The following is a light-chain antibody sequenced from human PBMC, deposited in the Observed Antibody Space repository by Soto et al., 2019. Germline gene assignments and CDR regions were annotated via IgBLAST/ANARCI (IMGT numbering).Light chain of an antibody. CDR2: DAS. CDR3: QQRNNWPLT. CDR1: QSVSTS. Sequence: EIVLTQSPATLSLSPGERATLSCRASQSVSTSLVWYQHKPGQAPRLLIYDASNRATGVPARFSGSGSGTDFTLTISSLEPEDFAVYYYQQRNNWPLTFGGGPRWRSN. V-gene: IGKV3-11*01. J-gene: IGKJ4*01.